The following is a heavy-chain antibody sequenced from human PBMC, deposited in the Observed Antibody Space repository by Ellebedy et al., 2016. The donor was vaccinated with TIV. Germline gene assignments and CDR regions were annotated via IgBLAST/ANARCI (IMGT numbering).Heavy chain of an antibody. CDR3: ARLTAMTVDGMDV. CDR2: IGSDGIGT. Sequence: PGGSLRLSCAASGFTFSNYWMHWVRQVPGEGLVWVSRIGSDGIGTSYADSVKGRFTISRDNAKNLLYLQMNSLRAEDTAVYYCARLTAMTVDGMDVWGRGTTVTVSS. D-gene: IGHD2-21*02. J-gene: IGHJ6*02. CDR1: GFTFSNYW. V-gene: IGHV3-74*01.